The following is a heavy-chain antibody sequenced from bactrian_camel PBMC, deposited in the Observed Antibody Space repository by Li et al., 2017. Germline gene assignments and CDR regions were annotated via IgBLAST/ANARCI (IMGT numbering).Heavy chain of an antibody. CDR1: GFTFSSYA. J-gene: IGHJ4*01. D-gene: IGHD5*01. CDR3: AASRRVDYRGSLSTTPFAY. CDR2: INSGGGVT. Sequence: DVQLVESGGGLVQPGGSLRLSCAASGFTFSSYAVSWVRQAPGNGLEWVSSINSGGGVTYYADSVRGRFTIAQDNAKTTAYLQMTSLKPEDSAMYFCAASRRVDYRGSLSTTPFAYWGQGTQVTVS. V-gene: IGHV3S40*01.